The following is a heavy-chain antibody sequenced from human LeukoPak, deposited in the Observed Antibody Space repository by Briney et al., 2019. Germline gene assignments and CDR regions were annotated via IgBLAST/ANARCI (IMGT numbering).Heavy chain of an antibody. CDR1: GFTFSSYA. CDR2: ISYDGSNK. V-gene: IGHV3-30*04. CDR3: ARDGPDATVYYFDY. J-gene: IGHJ4*02. D-gene: IGHD4-17*01. Sequence: GRSLRLSCAASGFTFSSYAMHWVRQAPGKGLEWVAVISYDGSNKYYADSVKGRFTISRDNSKNTLYLQMNSLRAEDTAVYYCARDGPDATVYYFDYWGQGTLVTVSS.